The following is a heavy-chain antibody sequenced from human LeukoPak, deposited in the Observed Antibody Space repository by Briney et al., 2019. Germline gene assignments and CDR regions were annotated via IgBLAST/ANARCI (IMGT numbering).Heavy chain of an antibody. CDR2: IIPIFGTA. D-gene: IGHD2-2*01. Sequence: ASVKVSCKASGGTFSSYAISWVRQAPGQGLEWMGGIIPIFGTANYAQKFQGRVTITADESTSTAYMELSSLRSEDTAVYYCARSYGIVVVPPATKGDFWSGYSYYFDYWGQGTLVTVSS. CDR1: GGTFSSYA. J-gene: IGHJ4*02. V-gene: IGHV1-69*13. CDR3: ARSYGIVVVPPATKGDFWSGYSYYFDY.